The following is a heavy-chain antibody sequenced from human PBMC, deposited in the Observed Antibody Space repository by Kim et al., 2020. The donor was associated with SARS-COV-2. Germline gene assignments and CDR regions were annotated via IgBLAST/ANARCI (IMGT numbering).Heavy chain of an antibody. V-gene: IGHV3-13*01. J-gene: IGHJ3*02. CDR3: VRQGSSWHREPQGSALDI. CDR2: IGTRADT. Sequence: GGSLRLSCAAFGFTFSSYDMHWVRQPTGKGLEWVSAIGTRADTFYAASVKGRFTISRENAKNSSYLQMNSLRDGDTAVYYCVRQGSSWHREPQGSALDIWGQGTMVTVSS. CDR1: GFTFSSYD. D-gene: IGHD6-13*01.